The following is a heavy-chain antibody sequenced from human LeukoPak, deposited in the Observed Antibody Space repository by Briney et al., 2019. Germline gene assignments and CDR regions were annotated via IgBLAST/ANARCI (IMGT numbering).Heavy chain of an antibody. CDR2: INPNSGGT. CDR1: GYTFTGYY. Sequence: ASVKVSCKASGYTFTGYYIHWVRQAPGQGLEWMGWINPNSGGTNYAQKFQGRVTMTRDTSISTAYMELSGLTSDDTAVYYCARDVVGGGTAWFDPWGQGTLVTVSS. V-gene: IGHV1-2*02. CDR3: ARDVVGGGTAWFDP. D-gene: IGHD2-21*01. J-gene: IGHJ5*02.